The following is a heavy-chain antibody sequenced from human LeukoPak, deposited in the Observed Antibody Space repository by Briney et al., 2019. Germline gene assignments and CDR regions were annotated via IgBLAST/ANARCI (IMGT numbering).Heavy chain of an antibody. Sequence: SVKVSCKASGGTFSSYAISWVRQAPGQGLEWMGGIIPIFGTANYAQKFQGRVTITVDESTSTAYMELSSLRSEDTAVYYCARTRIAAAGTTLLLYWGQGTLVTVSS. D-gene: IGHD6-13*01. CDR1: GGTFSSYA. J-gene: IGHJ4*02. CDR3: ARTRIAAAGTTLLLY. CDR2: IIPIFGTA. V-gene: IGHV1-69*13.